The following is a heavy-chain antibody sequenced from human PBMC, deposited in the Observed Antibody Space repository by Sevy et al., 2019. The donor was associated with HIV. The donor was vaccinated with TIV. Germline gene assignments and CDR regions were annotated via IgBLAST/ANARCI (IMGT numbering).Heavy chain of an antibody. Sequence: SETLSLTCTVSGGSISSSSYYWGCIRQPPGKGLEWIGSMNYSGSTYYNPSLKSRVTISVDTFMNQLSLRLSSVTAADTAVYYCARHMDSGTYGHPGFDYWGQGTLVTVSS. J-gene: IGHJ4*02. CDR2: MNYSGST. V-gene: IGHV4-39*01. CDR1: GGSISSSSYY. D-gene: IGHD1-26*01. CDR3: ARHMDSGTYGHPGFDY.